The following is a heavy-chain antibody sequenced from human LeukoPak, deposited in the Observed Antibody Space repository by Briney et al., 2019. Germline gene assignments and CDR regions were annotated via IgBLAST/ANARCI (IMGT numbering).Heavy chain of an antibody. CDR3: AKGLRIAVAGLRFDY. J-gene: IGHJ4*02. CDR1: GSTFSSYA. CDR2: ISGSGGST. Sequence: GGSLRLSCAASGSTFSSYAMSWVRQAPGKGLEWVSAISGSGGSTYYADSVKGRFTISRDNSKNTLYLQMNSLRAEDTAVYYCAKGLRIAVAGLRFDYWGQGTLVTVSS. D-gene: IGHD6-19*01. V-gene: IGHV3-23*01.